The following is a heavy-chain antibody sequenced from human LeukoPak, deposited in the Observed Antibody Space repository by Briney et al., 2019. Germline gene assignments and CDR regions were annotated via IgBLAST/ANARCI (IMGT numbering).Heavy chain of an antibody. CDR2: ISWNSGSI. CDR1: GFTFDDYA. CDR3: ARESFDGALLDY. Sequence: PGGSLRLSCAASGFTFDDYAMHWVRQAPGKGLEWVSGISWNSGSIGYADSVKGRFTISRDNAKNSLYLQMNSLRAEDTAVYYCARESFDGALLDYWGQGTLVTVSS. J-gene: IGHJ4*02. V-gene: IGHV3-9*01.